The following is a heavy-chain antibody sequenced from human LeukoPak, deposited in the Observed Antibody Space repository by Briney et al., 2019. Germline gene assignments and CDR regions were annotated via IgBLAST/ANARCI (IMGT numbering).Heavy chain of an antibody. CDR1: GDSISSGSYY. Sequence: SETLSLTCTVSGDSISSGSYYWSWIRQPAGKGLEWIGRIYTSGRTNYNPSLKSRVTISVDTSKNQFSLKLNSVTAADTAVYYCARNRYYYGSGNYGVPNWFDPWGQGTLVTVSS. CDR3: ARNRYYYGSGNYGVPNWFDP. CDR2: IYTSGRT. D-gene: IGHD3-10*01. V-gene: IGHV4-61*02. J-gene: IGHJ5*02.